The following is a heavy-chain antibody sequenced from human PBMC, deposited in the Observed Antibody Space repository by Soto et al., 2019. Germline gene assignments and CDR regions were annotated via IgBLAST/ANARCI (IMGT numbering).Heavy chain of an antibody. CDR3: ARDGTEYYGEYYDY. J-gene: IGHJ4*02. CDR1: GFTFSDYY. Sequence: QVQLVESGGGLVKPGGSLRLSCATSGFTFSDYYMRWIRQAPGKGLEWVSYIGTRGNTKYYADSVRGRFTISRDNAKNSLYLQMNGLRADDTAVYYCARDGTEYYGEYYDYWGQGTPVTVSS. V-gene: IGHV3-11*01. CDR2: IGTRGNTK. D-gene: IGHD4-17*01.